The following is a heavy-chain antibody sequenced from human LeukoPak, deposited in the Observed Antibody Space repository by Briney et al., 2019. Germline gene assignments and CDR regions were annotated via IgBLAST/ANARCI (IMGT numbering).Heavy chain of an antibody. D-gene: IGHD6-19*01. J-gene: IGHJ4*02. CDR1: GGSISSYY. CDR3: ARRSSGWSFDY. CDR2: IYDSGSN. V-gene: IGHV4-59*08. Sequence: SETLSPTCTVSGGSISSYYWSWIRQPPGKGLEWIGYIYDSGSNNYNPSLKTRVTISVNTSKKQSSLKLSSVTAADTAVYYCARRSSGWSFDYWGQGTLVTVSS.